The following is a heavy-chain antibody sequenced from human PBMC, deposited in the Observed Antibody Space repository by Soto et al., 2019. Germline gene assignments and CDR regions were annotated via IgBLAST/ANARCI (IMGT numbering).Heavy chain of an antibody. CDR1: GGSISSYY. D-gene: IGHD3-22*01. CDR2: IYYSGST. CDR3: ARVAPSSYYDSSAYFSGNYYYGMDV. V-gene: IGHV4-59*01. Sequence: SETLSLTCTVSGGSISSYYWSWVRQPPGKGLEWIGYIYYSGSTNYNPSLKSRVTISVDTSKNQFSLKLSSVTAADTAVYYCARVAPSSYYDSSAYFSGNYYYGMDVWGQGTTVTVSS. J-gene: IGHJ6*02.